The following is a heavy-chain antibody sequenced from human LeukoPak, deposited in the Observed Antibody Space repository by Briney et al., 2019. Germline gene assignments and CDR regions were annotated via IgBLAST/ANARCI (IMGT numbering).Heavy chain of an antibody. J-gene: IGHJ5*02. D-gene: IGHD3-3*01. CDR3: AREGYDFWSGYYSMYNWFDP. Sequence: KPSETLSLTCTVSGYSISSGYYWGWIRQPPGNGLEWIGSIYHSGSTYYNPSLKSRVTISVDTSKNQFSLKLSSVTAADTAVYYCAREGYDFWSGYYSMYNWFDPWGQGTLVTVSS. CDR2: IYHSGST. CDR1: GYSISSGYY. V-gene: IGHV4-38-2*02.